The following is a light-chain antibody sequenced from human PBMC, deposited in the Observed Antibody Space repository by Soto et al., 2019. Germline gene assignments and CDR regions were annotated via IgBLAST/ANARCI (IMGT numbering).Light chain of an antibody. Sequence: QSALTQPASVSGSPGQSITISCTGTSSDVGATKYVSWYQQYPGKVPKLMIFEVNNRPSGVSNRFSGSQSGNTASLTISGLQAEDEADYYCSSHRSSSTLVFGGGTKLTVL. CDR3: SSHRSSSTLV. CDR1: SSDVGATKY. J-gene: IGLJ2*01. CDR2: EVN. V-gene: IGLV2-14*01.